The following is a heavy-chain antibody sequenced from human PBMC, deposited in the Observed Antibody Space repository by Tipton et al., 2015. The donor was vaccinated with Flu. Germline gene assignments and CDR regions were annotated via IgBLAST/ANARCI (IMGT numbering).Heavy chain of an antibody. CDR2: ISAYNGST. J-gene: IGHJ4*02. V-gene: IGHV1-18*04. Sequence: QLVQSGAEVKKPGASVKGSCKASGYILHSYGISWVRQAPGQGLEWMAWISAYNGSTNYAQKFRGRVTVTTDTSTSTAYMELRSLRSDDTADYYCARAGYTSGWYRGNFDYWGQGTQVTVSS. CDR1: GYILHSYG. CDR3: ARAGYTSGWYRGNFDY. D-gene: IGHD6-19*01.